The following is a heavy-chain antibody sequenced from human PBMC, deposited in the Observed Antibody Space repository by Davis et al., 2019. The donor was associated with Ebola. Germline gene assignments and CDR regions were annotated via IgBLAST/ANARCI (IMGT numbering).Heavy chain of an antibody. J-gene: IGHJ4*02. D-gene: IGHD3-16*02. Sequence: SLKISCAASGFTFDDYAMHWVRQAPGKGLEWVSGISWNSGSIGYADSVKGRFTISRDNSKNTLYLQMNSLRAEDTAVYYCAKEYYDYIWGSYRSPYFDYWGQGTLVTVSS. CDR2: ISWNSGSI. V-gene: IGHV3-9*01. CDR1: GFTFDDYA. CDR3: AKEYYDYIWGSYRSPYFDY.